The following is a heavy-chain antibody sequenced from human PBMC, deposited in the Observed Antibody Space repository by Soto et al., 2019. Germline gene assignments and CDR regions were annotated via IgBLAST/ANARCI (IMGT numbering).Heavy chain of an antibody. CDR3: ARGRIGQWLVDFDY. D-gene: IGHD6-19*01. Sequence: GASVKVSCKASGCTFTRYGISWVRQAPGQGLEWMGWISAYNGNTNYAQKLQGRVTMTTDTSTSTAYMELRSLRSDDTAVYYCARGRIGQWLVDFDYWGQGTLVTVSS. CDR2: ISAYNGNT. CDR1: GCTFTRYG. J-gene: IGHJ4*02. V-gene: IGHV1-18*01.